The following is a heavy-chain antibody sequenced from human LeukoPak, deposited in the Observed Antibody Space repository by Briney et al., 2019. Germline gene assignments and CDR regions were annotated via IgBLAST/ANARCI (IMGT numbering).Heavy chain of an antibody. CDR3: ARGGITIFGVVIPCYFDY. V-gene: IGHV4-4*07. Sequence: SETLSLTCTVSGGSISSYYWSWIRQPAGKGLEWIGRIYTSGSTNYNPSLKSRVTISVDRSKNQFSLKLSSVTAADTAVYYCARGGITIFGVVIPCYFDYWGQGTLVTVSS. J-gene: IGHJ4*02. CDR2: IYTSGST. CDR1: GGSISSYY. D-gene: IGHD3-3*01.